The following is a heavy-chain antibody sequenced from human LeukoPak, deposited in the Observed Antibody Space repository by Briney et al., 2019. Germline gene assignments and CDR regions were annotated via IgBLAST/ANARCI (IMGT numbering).Heavy chain of an antibody. Sequence: GGSLRLSRAASGFTFSSYSMNWVRQAPGKGLEWVSYISSSGSTIYYADPVKGRLTISRDNAKNSLYLQLSSLRDEDTAVYYCARDCRLNCARQPGFDSWGQGTLVTVSS. CDR2: ISSSGSTI. CDR3: ARDCRLNCARQPGFDS. J-gene: IGHJ5*01. V-gene: IGHV3-48*02. D-gene: IGHD1-1*01. CDR1: GFTFSSYS.